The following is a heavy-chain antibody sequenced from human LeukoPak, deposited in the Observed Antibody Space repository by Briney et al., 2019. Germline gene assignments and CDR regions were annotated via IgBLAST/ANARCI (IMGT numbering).Heavy chain of an antibody. V-gene: IGHV1-8*03. CDR2: MNPNSGNT. D-gene: IGHD3-10*01. J-gene: IGHJ6*03. CDR3: ARGRRGGSGSPRVRYYYYMDV. CDR1: GYTFTSYD. Sequence: AAVKVSCKASGYTFTSYDINWVRQATGQGLEWMGWMNPNSGNTGYAQKFQGRVTITRNTSISTAYMELSGLRSEDTAVYYCARGRRGGSGSPRVRYYYYMDVWGKGTTVTVSS.